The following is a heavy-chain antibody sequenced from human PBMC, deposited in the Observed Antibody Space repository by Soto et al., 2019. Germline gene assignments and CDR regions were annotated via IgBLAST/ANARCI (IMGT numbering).Heavy chain of an antibody. CDR1: GFTFSSYA. CDR3: AKTGDNATYYDFWSGYYTSYYFDY. Sequence: GGSLRLSCAASGFTFSSYAMSWVRQAPGKGLEWVSAISGSGGSTYYADSVKGRFTISRDNSKNTLYLQMNSLRAEDTAVYYCAKTGDNATYYDFWSGYYTSYYFDYWGQGTLVTVSS. V-gene: IGHV3-23*01. CDR2: ISGSGGST. J-gene: IGHJ4*02. D-gene: IGHD3-3*01.